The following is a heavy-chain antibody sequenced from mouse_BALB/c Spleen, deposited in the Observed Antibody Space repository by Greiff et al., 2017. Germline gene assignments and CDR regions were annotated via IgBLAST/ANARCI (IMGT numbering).Heavy chain of an antibody. CDR2: INPSTGYT. CDR1: GYTFTSYW. D-gene: IGHD2-4*01. Sequence: VQLQESGAELAKPGASVKMSCKASGYTFTSYWMHWVKQRPGQGLEWIGYINPSTGYTEYNQKFKDKATLTADKSSSTAYMQLSSLTSEDSAVYYCAREDYDYDSWFAYWGQGTLVTVSA. J-gene: IGHJ3*01. V-gene: IGHV1-7*01. CDR3: AREDYDYDSWFAY.